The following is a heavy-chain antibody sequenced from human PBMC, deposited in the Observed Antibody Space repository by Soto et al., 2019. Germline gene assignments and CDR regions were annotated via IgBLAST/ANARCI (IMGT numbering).Heavy chain of an antibody. J-gene: IGHJ4*02. CDR3: ARRAETNGWNGFGADKYYFDF. D-gene: IGHD1-1*01. CDR2: IIPIFGTA. Sequence: SVKVSCKASGGTFSSYAISWVRQAPGQGLEWMGGIIPIFGTANYAQKFQGRVTMTSDTSISTAHMGLSSLRSEDTAVYYCARRAETNGWNGFGADKYYFDFWGQGTLVTVSS. V-gene: IGHV1-69*05. CDR1: GGTFSSYA.